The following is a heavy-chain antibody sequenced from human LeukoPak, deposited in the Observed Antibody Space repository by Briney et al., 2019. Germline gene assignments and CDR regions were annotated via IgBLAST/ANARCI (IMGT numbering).Heavy chain of an antibody. CDR2: ISYDGSNK. CDR3: AKEEGRLTGSLFRY. CDR1: GFTFSSYG. D-gene: IGHD3-9*01. Sequence: GSLRLSCAASGFTFSSYGMHWVRQAPGKGLKWVAVISYDGSNKYYADSAKGRFTISRDNSKNTLYLEMNSLRAEDTAVYYCAKEEGRLTGSLFRYWGQGTLVTVSS. V-gene: IGHV3-30*18. J-gene: IGHJ4*02.